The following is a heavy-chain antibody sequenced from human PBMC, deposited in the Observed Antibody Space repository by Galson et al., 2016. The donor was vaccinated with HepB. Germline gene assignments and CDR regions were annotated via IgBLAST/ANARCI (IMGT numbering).Heavy chain of an antibody. CDR3: ASGASVLGDH. CDR1: GFMFSNFW. D-gene: IGHD3-10*01. CDR2: IKEDGSEK. Sequence: SLRLSCAASGFMFSNFWMTWVRQAPGKGLEWVANIKEDGSEKWYADSVKGRFTISRDNAKKSVYLQINSLTTEDTGVCYCASGASVLGDHWGQGASVTVSS. V-gene: IGHV3-7*01. J-gene: IGHJ4*02.